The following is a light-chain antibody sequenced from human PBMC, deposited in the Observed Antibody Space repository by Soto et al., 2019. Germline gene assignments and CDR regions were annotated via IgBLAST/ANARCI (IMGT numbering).Light chain of an antibody. J-gene: IGKJ1*01. CDR1: QSVSSIY. V-gene: IGKV3-20*01. CDR3: QQYGSSPWT. Sequence: EIVFTQSPGTLSLSPGERATLSCRASQSVSSIYLAWYQQKFGQAPRLLIYGASNRATGIPDRFSGSGSGTDFTLTISRLEPEDFAVYYCQQYGSSPWTFGQGTKVDIK. CDR2: GAS.